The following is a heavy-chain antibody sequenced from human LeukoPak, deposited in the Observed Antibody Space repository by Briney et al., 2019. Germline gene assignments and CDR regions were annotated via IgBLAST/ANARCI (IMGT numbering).Heavy chain of an antibody. CDR1: GFTFTSYA. CDR3: AKDRSTLTERYFDS. CDR2: ISDSGGSI. Sequence: GGSLRLSCAASGFTFTSYAMSWVRQAAGKGLEWVSVISDSGGSIYYADSVKGRFTISRDNSKDTLHLQMHSLRAEDTAVYYCAKDRSTLTERYFDSWGQGTLVTVSS. D-gene: IGHD2/OR15-2a*01. V-gene: IGHV3-23*01. J-gene: IGHJ4*02.